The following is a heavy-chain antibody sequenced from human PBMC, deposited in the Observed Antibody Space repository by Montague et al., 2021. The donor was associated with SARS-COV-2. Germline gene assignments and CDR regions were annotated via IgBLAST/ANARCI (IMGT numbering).Heavy chain of an antibody. Sequence: SETLSLTCTVSGGSISSSSYYWGWIRQPPGKGLEWIGSIYYSGSTYYNPSLKSRVTISVDTSKNQFSLKLSSVTAADTAVYYCARQDNSSGCCKPDAFDIWGQGTMVTVSS. CDR2: IYYSGST. J-gene: IGHJ3*02. CDR3: ARQDNSSGCCKPDAFDI. CDR1: GGSISSSSYY. D-gene: IGHD6-19*01. V-gene: IGHV4-39*01.